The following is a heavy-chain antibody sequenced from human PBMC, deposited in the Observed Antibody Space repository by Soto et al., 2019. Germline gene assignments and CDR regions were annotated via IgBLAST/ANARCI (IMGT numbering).Heavy chain of an antibody. CDR2: ISAHNGNT. Sequence: QVHLVQSGAEVKKPGASVKVSRKASGYTFTSYGITWVRQAPGQGLEWMGWISAHNGNTDYAQKLQGRDIVTRDTSTSTAYMELRSLRSDDTAVYYCARGRYGDYWGQGALVTVSS. CDR3: ARGRYGDY. V-gene: IGHV1-18*01. J-gene: IGHJ4*02. D-gene: IGHD1-1*01. CDR1: GYTFTSYG.